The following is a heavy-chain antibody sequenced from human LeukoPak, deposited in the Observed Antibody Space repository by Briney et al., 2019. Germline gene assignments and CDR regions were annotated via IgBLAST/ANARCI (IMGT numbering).Heavy chain of an antibody. CDR3: ARERCSSTSCYKYYYYYGMDV. Sequence: XAAXXXXXGMXXIIPILGIANYAQNFQGRVTIPADKSTSTAYMELSSLRSEDTAVYYCARERCSSTSCYKYYYYYGMDVWGQGTTVTVSS. J-gene: IGHJ6*02. D-gene: IGHD2-2*02. V-gene: IGHV1-69*04. CDR2: IIPILGIA.